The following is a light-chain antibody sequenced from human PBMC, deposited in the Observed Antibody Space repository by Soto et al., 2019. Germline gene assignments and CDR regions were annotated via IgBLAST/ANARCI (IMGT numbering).Light chain of an antibody. CDR2: GAS. CDR1: QTVSSNY. CDR3: QQYTGPPTT. Sequence: EIVLARSPGKLSWSRGERATLSCRASQTVSSNYLAWCQQRPGQAPRLLIYGASTRAAGIPDRFSGSGSGTDFTLTITRLEPEDSAVYFCQQYTGPPTTFGQGTRLEI. V-gene: IGKV3-20*01. J-gene: IGKJ5*01.